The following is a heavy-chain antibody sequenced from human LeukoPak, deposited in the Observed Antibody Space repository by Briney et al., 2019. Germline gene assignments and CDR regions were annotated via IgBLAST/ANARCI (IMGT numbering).Heavy chain of an antibody. J-gene: IGHJ4*02. CDR1: GGSFSVYY. V-gene: IGHV4-34*01. Sequence: SETLSLTCAVYGGSFSVYYWSWIRQPPGKGLEWIGEINHSGSTNYNPSLKSRVTMSVDTSKNQFSLKLSSVTAADTAVYYCARGPLVSPWDYWGQGTLVTVSS. CDR3: ARGPLVSPWDY. CDR2: INHSGST. D-gene: IGHD6-6*01.